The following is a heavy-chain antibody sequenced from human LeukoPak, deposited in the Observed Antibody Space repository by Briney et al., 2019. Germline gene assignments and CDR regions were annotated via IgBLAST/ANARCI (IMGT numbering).Heavy chain of an antibody. V-gene: IGHV4-38-2*01. Sequence: PSETLSLTCAVSGYFISSGYYWGWIRQPPGKGLEWIGSIYHSGSTYYNPSLKSRVTISVDTSKNQFSLKLSSVTAADTAVYYCARLWGPKFYMDVWGKGTTVTVSS. J-gene: IGHJ6*03. CDR2: IYHSGST. D-gene: IGHD3-16*01. CDR1: GYFISSGYY. CDR3: ARLWGPKFYMDV.